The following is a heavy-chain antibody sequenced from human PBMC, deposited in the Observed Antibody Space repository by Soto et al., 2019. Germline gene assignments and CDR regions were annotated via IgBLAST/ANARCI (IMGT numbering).Heavy chain of an antibody. D-gene: IGHD3-22*01. CDR1: GSAFNRYY. CDR3: ARYCAYDSIYYCSSDRLDY. CDR2: VDQDGSAK. Sequence: VSLRLSCAASGSAFNRYYMSWVRQAPGKGLEWVATVDQDGSAKYYVDSVKGRFTISRDNAKNSLYVQMNSLRGEDTAVYYCARYCAYDSIYYCSSDRLDYWGQGTLVTVSS. J-gene: IGHJ4*02. V-gene: IGHV3-7*01.